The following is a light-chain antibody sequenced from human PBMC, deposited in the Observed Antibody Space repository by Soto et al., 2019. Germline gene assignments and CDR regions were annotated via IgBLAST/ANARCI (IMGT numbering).Light chain of an antibody. J-gene: IGLJ1*01. CDR3: AAWDDRLNGAL. V-gene: IGLV1-44*01. CDR1: SSNIGSNT. Sequence: QSVLTQPPSASGTPGQRVTMSCSGGSSNIGSNTVSWYQHLPVTAPQLLIYSDTQPASGVADRFAVSKSGTSASLAISGLQSDDEADYYWAAWDDRLNGALFGTGTKLTV. CDR2: SDT.